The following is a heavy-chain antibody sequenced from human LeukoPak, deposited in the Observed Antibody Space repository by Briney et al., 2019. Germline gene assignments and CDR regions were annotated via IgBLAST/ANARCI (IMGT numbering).Heavy chain of an antibody. CDR2: INPNSGVT. V-gene: IGHV1-2*02. Sequence: ASAKVSCKASEYTFIGYYMHWVRQAPGQGLEWMGWINPNSGVTNYAQKFQDRVTMTRDTSISTAYMDLSSLRADDTALYYCARGDYVTQGYFDYWGQGTLVTVSS. D-gene: IGHD3-16*01. CDR3: ARGDYVTQGYFDY. CDR1: EYTFIGYY. J-gene: IGHJ4*02.